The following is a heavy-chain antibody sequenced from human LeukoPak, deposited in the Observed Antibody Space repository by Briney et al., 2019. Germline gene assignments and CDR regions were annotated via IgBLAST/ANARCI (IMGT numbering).Heavy chain of an antibody. CDR1: GYTFTGYY. D-gene: IGHD6-13*01. CDR3: ARGIRDSSSWTGKTPFDY. CDR2: INPNSGGT. V-gene: IGHV1-2*02. J-gene: IGHJ4*02. Sequence: GASVKVSCKASGYTFTGYYMHWVRQAPGQGLEWMGWINPNSGGTNYAQKFQGRVTMTRDTSISTAYMELSRLRSDDTAVYYCARGIRDSSSWTGKTPFDYWGQGTLVTVSS.